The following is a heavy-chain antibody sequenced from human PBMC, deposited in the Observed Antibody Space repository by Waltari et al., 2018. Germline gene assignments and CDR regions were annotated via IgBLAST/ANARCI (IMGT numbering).Heavy chain of an antibody. J-gene: IGHJ4*02. CDR1: GFTFSSYE. V-gene: IGHV3-48*03. CDR2: ISSSGRTI. Sequence: EVQLVESGGGLVQPGGSLRLSCAASGFTFSSYEMNWVRQAPGKGLEWVSYISSSGRTIYYADSVKGRFTISRDNAKNSLYLQMNSLRAEDTAVYYCARVGVLRFLEWVPGYFDYWGQGTLVTVSS. D-gene: IGHD3-3*01. CDR3: ARVGVLRFLEWVPGYFDY.